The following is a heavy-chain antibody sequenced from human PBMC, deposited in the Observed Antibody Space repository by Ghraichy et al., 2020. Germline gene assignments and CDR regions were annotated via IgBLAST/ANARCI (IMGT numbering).Heavy chain of an antibody. Sequence: SVKVSCKASGGTFSSYAISWVRQAPGQGLEWMGRIIPILGIANYAQKFQGRVTITADKSTSTAYMELSSLRSEDTAVYYCARDLGYCSGGSCYESDYGMDVWGQGTTVTVSS. CDR3: ARDLGYCSGGSCYESDYGMDV. CDR2: IIPILGIA. V-gene: IGHV1-69*04. D-gene: IGHD2-15*01. J-gene: IGHJ6*02. CDR1: GGTFSSYA.